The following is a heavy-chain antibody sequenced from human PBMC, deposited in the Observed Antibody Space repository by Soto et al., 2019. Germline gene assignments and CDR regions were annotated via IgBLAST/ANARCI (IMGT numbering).Heavy chain of an antibody. CDR1: GYTFTGYY. CDR2: INPNSGGT. J-gene: IGHJ4*02. CDR3: ARGDTRPITMVRGVIRY. D-gene: IGHD3-10*01. Sequence: QVQLVQSGAEVKKPGASVKVSCKASGYTFTGYYMHWVRQAPGQGLEWMGWINPNSGGTNYAQKFQGRVTMTRDTYISTAYMELSRLRSDDTAVYYCARGDTRPITMVRGVIRYWGQGTLVTVSS. V-gene: IGHV1-2*02.